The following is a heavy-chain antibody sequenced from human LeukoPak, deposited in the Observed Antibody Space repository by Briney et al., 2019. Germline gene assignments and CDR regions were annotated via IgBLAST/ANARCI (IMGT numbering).Heavy chain of an antibody. V-gene: IGHV3-7*01. D-gene: IGHD3-9*01. CDR3: ASPGGYFDWTIPLS. CDR1: GFTFSSYW. J-gene: IGHJ4*02. CDR2: IKQDGSEK. Sequence: GGSLRLSCAASGFTFSSYWMSWVRQAPGKGLEWVANIKQDGSEKYYVDSVKGRFTISRDNAKNSLYLQMNSLRAEDTAVYYCASPGGYFDWTIPLSWGQGTLVTVSS.